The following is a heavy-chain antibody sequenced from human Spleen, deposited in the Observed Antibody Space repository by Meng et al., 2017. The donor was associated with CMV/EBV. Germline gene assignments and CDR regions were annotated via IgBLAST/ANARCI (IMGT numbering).Heavy chain of an antibody. CDR2: INPGDSDT. J-gene: IGHJ4*02. CDR3: AIRWRYGNGPYFDY. Sequence: GGSLRLSCKYFGYSFTNCWIGWVRQMPGKGLEWMGIINPGDSDTQYRASFQGQVTISADKSINTAYLQWGSLKASDTAMYYCAIRWRYGNGPYFDYCGQGALVTVSS. D-gene: IGHD2-8*01. V-gene: IGHV5-51*01. CDR1: GYSFTNCW.